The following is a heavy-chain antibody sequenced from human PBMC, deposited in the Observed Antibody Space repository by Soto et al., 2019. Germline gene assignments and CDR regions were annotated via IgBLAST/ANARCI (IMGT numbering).Heavy chain of an antibody. V-gene: IGHV3-21*01. CDR3: ARDDILTGYPGY. J-gene: IGHJ4*02. CDR1: GFTVSSNY. CDR2: ISSSSSYI. D-gene: IGHD3-9*01. Sequence: EVQLVESGGGLIQPGGSLRLSCAASGFTVSSNYMSWVRQAPGKGLEWVSSISSSSSYIYYADSVKGRFTISRDNAKNSLYLQMNSLRAEDTAVYYCARDDILTGYPGYWGQGTLVTVSS.